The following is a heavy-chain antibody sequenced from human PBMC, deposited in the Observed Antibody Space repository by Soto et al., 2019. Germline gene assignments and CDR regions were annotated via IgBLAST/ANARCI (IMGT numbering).Heavy chain of an antibody. D-gene: IGHD6-19*01. V-gene: IGHV3-30-3*01. Sequence: QVQLVESGGGVVQPGRSLRLSCAASGFTFSTYAMHWVRQAPGKGLEWVAVISYDGSNKYYADSVKGRFTISRDNCKNTRXLQMNSLRAEDTAVYYCARDKSPYSSGWHNRHFDSWGQGTLVTVSS. CDR1: GFTFSTYA. CDR3: ARDKSPYSSGWHNRHFDS. CDR2: ISYDGSNK. J-gene: IGHJ4*02.